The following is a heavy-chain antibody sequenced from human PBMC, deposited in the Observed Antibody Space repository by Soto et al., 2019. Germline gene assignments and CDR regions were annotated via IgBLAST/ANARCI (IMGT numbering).Heavy chain of an antibody. CDR1: GYSFTSYW. CDR2: IYPGDSDT. J-gene: IGHJ4*02. CDR3: ARRYCSGRGCYAVDY. Sequence: PGESLKISCKGSGYSFTSYWIGLVRQMPGKGPEWMGIIYPGDSDTRYSPSFQGQVTMSADKSISTAYLQWSSLKASDTAIYYCARRYCSGRGCYAVDYWGQGTLVTVSS. V-gene: IGHV5-51*01. D-gene: IGHD2-15*01.